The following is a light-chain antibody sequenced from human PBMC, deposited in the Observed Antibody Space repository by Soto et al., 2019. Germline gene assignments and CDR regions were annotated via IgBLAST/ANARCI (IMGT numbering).Light chain of an antibody. Sequence: EIVLTQSPGTLSLSPGERATLSCRASQSVSSSYLAWYQQKPGQAPRLLIYGASSRATGIPDRFSGSGSGTDFTLTISRXEPEDFAVYYCHQYGSSAWTFGQGTKVDIK. CDR1: QSVSSSY. V-gene: IGKV3-20*01. CDR2: GAS. CDR3: HQYGSSAWT. J-gene: IGKJ1*01.